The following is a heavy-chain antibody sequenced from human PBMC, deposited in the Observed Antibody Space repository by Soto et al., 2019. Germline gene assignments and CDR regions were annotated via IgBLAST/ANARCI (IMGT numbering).Heavy chain of an antibody. CDR1: GFTFSDSA. CDR3: TRARGGPGEKYYYGLEV. CDR2: IRDKANTYAT. Sequence: GGSLRLSCAASGFTFSDSAIHWVRQASGKGLEWVGRIRDKANTYATAYGESVKGRFTISRDDSKNAAYLQMNSLKIEDTAIYFCTRARGGPGEKYYYGLEVWGRGTTVSV. J-gene: IGHJ6*02. V-gene: IGHV3-73*01. D-gene: IGHD3-10*01.